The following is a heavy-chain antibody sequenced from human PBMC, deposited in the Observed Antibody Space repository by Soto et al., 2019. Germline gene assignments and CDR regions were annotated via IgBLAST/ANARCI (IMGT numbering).Heavy chain of an antibody. CDR1: GGSISSGDYL. CDR3: ARDSPYTSLRGYFDF. D-gene: IGHD3-10*01. CDR2: IHHSGST. Sequence: SETLSLTCTVSGGSISSGDYLWSWIRQHPGKGLEWIGYIHHSGSTYYNPSLESRVSISLDTSKRQFSLNLNSVTAADTAVYYCARDSPYTSLRGYFDFWGPGTLVTVSS. V-gene: IGHV4-31*03. J-gene: IGHJ4*02.